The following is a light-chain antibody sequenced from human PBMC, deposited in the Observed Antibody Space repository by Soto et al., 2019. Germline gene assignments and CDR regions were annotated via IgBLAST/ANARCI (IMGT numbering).Light chain of an antibody. CDR1: SSNIGSDF. V-gene: IGLV1-51*02. J-gene: IGLJ3*02. CDR2: ENN. CDR3: AAWDTSLSGGV. Sequence: QSVLTQPPSVSAAPGQKVTISCSGSSSNIGSDFVSWYQQLPGTAPQLLIYENNKRPSGIPDRFSGSKSATSATLGITGLQTGDEADYYCAAWDTSLSGGVFGGGIKVTVL.